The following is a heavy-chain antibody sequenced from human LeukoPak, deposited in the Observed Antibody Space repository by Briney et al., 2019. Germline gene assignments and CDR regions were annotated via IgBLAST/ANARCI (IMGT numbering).Heavy chain of an antibody. CDR2: INPNSGGT. V-gene: IGHV1-2*02. Sequence: ASVKVSCKASGYTFTGYYMHWVRQAPGQGLEWMGWINPNSGGTNYAQKFQGRVTMTRDTSISTAYMELSRLRSDDTAVYYCASLAMVRGVITSYNWFDPWGQGTLVTVSS. CDR1: GYTFTGYY. D-gene: IGHD3-10*01. CDR3: ASLAMVRGVITSYNWFDP. J-gene: IGHJ5*02.